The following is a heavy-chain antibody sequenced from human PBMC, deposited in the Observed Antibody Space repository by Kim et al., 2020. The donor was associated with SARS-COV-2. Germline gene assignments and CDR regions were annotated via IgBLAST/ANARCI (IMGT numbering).Heavy chain of an antibody. Sequence: ASVKVSCKASGYTFTSYYMHWVRQAPGQGLEWMGIINPSGGSTSYAQKFQGRVTMTRDTSTSTVYMELSSLRSEDTAVYYCARTWLSRGDYYYGMDVWGQGTTVTVSS. V-gene: IGHV1-46*01. J-gene: IGHJ6*02. CDR1: GYTFTSYY. D-gene: IGHD6-19*01. CDR2: INPSGGST. CDR3: ARTWLSRGDYYYGMDV.